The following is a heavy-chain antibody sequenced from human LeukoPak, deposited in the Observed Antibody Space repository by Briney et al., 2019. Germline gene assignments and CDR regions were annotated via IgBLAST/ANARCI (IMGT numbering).Heavy chain of an antibody. CDR2: ISYSGST. Sequence: PSETLSLTCSVSGGPISSYYWSWIRQPPGKRLEWIGYISYSGSTFYNPSLESRVTISVDTSKNQFSLQVRSVTAADTAVYYCARGMSSSWPGRVDYWGQGTLVTVSS. V-gene: IGHV4-59*01. J-gene: IGHJ4*02. D-gene: IGHD6-13*01. CDR1: GGPISSYY. CDR3: ARGMSSSWPGRVDY.